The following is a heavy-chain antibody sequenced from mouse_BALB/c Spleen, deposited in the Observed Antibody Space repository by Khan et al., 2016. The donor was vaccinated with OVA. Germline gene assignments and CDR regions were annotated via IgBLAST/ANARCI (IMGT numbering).Heavy chain of an antibody. J-gene: IGHJ1*01. CDR3: ERHYGSSYWYIDV. V-gene: IGHV2-6-1*01. Sequence: QVQLKESGPGLVAPSQSLSITCTISGFSLTSYGVHWVRQPPGKGLEWLVVLLSDGSTTYTSALQSRLSISQANSKSPVFLKMNSRESDDTAMYYCERHYGSSYWYIDVWGAGTTGTVAS. D-gene: IGHD1-1*01. CDR2: LLSDGST. CDR1: GFSLTSYG.